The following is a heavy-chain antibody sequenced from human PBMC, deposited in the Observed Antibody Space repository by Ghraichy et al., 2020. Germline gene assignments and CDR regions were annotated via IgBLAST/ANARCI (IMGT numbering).Heavy chain of an antibody. CDR3: ARGGGFCGSASCNNWFDP. V-gene: IGHV3-33*01. Sequence: GGSLRLSCAASTFTLSSYGMHWVRQAPGKGPEWVALIWSDGSYKYFADSVKGRFTISRDSSKNTLYLQMNSLRAEDTAVYYCARGGGFCGSASCNNWFDPWGQGTLVTVSS. CDR2: IWSDGSYK. J-gene: IGHJ5*02. CDR1: TFTLSSYG. D-gene: IGHD2-2*03.